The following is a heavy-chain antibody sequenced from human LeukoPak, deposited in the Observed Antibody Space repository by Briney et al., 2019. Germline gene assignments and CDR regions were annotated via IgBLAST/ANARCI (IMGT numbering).Heavy chain of an antibody. CDR3: ARTAIAVAAVDI. CDR2: IIPILGIA. J-gene: IGHJ3*02. V-gene: IGHV1-69*02. Sequence: SVKVSCKASGGTFSSYTISWVRQAPGQGLEWMGRIIPILGIANYAQKFQGRVTITADKSTSTAYMELSSLRSEDTAVCYCARTAIAVAAVDIWGQGTMVTVSS. CDR1: GGTFSSYT. D-gene: IGHD6-19*01.